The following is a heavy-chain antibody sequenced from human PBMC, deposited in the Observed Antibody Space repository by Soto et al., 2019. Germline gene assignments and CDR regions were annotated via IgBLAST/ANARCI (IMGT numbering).Heavy chain of an antibody. CDR3: ARQDGSGIYYFDY. CDR2: IIPIFGTA. J-gene: IGHJ4*02. CDR1: GGTFSSYA. D-gene: IGHD3-10*01. V-gene: IGHV1-69*13. Sequence: SVKVSCKASGGTFSSYAISWVRQAPGQGLEWMGGIIPIFGTANYAQKFQGRVTITADESTSTAYMELSSLKASDTAMYYCARQDGSGIYYFDYWGQGTLVTVSS.